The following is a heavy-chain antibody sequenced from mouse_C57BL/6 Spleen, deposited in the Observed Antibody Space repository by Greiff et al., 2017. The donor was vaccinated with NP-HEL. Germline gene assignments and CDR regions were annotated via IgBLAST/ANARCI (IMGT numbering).Heavy chain of an antibody. CDR1: GYTFTDYY. CDR2: INPNNGGT. Sequence: VQLQQSGPELVKPGASVKISCKASGYTFTDYYMNWVKQSHGKSLEWIGDINPNNGGTSYNQKFKGKATLTVDKSSSTAYMELRSLTSEDSAVYYCASGDDGYPWYFDVWGTGTTVTVSS. D-gene: IGHD2-3*01. CDR3: ASGDDGYPWYFDV. V-gene: IGHV1-26*01. J-gene: IGHJ1*03.